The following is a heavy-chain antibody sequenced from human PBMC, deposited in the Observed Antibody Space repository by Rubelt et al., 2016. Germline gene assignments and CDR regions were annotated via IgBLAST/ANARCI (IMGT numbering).Heavy chain of an antibody. CDR3: ARQVGMTFRSFHYSYGLDI. CDR2: IYYSGST. V-gene: IGHV4-30-4*07. CDR1: GGSISSGGYA. Sequence: SLTCAVSGGSISSGGYAWSWIRQAPGKGLEWIGYIYYSGSTYYNPSLKSRVILSVDTSKNQFSLKLNSVTAADTAVYYCARQVGMTFRSFHYSYGLDIWGQGTTVTVS. D-gene: IGHD1-26*01. J-gene: IGHJ6*02.